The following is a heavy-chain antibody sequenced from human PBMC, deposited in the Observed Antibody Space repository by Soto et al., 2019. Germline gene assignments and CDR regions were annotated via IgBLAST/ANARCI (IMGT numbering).Heavy chain of an antibody. Sequence: GGSLRLSCAASGFTVSSNYMSWVRQAPGKGLEWVSVIYSGGSTYYADSVKGRFTISRDNSKNTLYLQMNSLRAEDTAVYYCARDNGIAVARGYYYYYGMDVWGQGTTVIVSS. CDR1: GFTVSSNY. J-gene: IGHJ6*02. V-gene: IGHV3-53*01. CDR3: ARDNGIAVARGYYYYYGMDV. CDR2: IYSGGST. D-gene: IGHD6-19*01.